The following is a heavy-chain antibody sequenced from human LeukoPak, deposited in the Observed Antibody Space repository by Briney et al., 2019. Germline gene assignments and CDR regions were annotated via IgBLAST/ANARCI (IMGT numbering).Heavy chain of an antibody. Sequence: GGSLRLSCAASGFTFSDYYMSWIRQAPGKGLEWVSYISSSGSTIYYADSVKGRFTISRDNAKNSLYLQMNSLRAEDTAVHYCARINFWSGYYIDYWGQGTLVTVSS. J-gene: IGHJ4*02. V-gene: IGHV3-11*04. CDR3: ARINFWSGYYIDY. CDR2: ISSSGSTI. D-gene: IGHD3-3*01. CDR1: GFTFSDYY.